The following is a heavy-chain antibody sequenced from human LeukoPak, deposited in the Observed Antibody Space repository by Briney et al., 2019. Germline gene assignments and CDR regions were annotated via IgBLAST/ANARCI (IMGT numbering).Heavy chain of an antibody. Sequence: SETLSLACTVSGASISGYYWSWVRQPPGKGLEFIGYIYNSVNDYNPSLKSRVIISSDPSKNQVSLRLSSMTAADTAVYYCARGKGRARGPYYYDSSGYYYFDYWGQGTLVTVSS. J-gene: IGHJ4*02. V-gene: IGHV4-59*01. D-gene: IGHD3-22*01. CDR3: ARGKGRARGPYYYDSSGYYYFDY. CDR1: GASISGYY. CDR2: IYNSVN.